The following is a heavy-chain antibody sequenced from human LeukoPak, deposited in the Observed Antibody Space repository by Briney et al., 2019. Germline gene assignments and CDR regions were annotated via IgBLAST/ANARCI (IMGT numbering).Heavy chain of an antibody. CDR2: ISGSGGST. CDR3: AKKGDIVVVPAASEDAFDI. J-gene: IGHJ3*02. Sequence: GGSLRLSGAASGFTCSSYATSWVRQAPGKGLEWVSAISGSGGSTDYADSVKGRFTITSDNSKNTLYLQMNSLRAEDTAVYYCAKKGDIVVVPAASEDAFDIWGQGTMVTVSS. CDR1: GFTCSSYA. D-gene: IGHD2-2*01. V-gene: IGHV3-23*01.